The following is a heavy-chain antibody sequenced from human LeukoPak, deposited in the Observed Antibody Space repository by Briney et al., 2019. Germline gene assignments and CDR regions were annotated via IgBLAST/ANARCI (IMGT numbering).Heavy chain of an antibody. V-gene: IGHV1-8*01. CDR1: GYTFTNYD. D-gene: IGHD2-2*01. CDR2: MNPNSGNT. Sequence: ASVKVSCKASGYTFTNYDINWVRQATGQGLEWMGWMNPNSGNTGYAQKFQGRATMTRNTSISTAYMELSSLRSEDTAVYYCARGPYCSSFSCPYWFDPWGQGTPVTVSS. J-gene: IGHJ5*02. CDR3: ARGPYCSSFSCPYWFDP.